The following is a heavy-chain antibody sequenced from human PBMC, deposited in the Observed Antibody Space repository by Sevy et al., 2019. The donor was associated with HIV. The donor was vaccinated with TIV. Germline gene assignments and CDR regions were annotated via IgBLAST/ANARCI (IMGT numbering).Heavy chain of an antibody. D-gene: IGHD5-18*01. J-gene: IGHJ4*02. CDR2: STSSHGAK. CDR3: VGRRYRVGHSWSYFFDF. Sequence: GGSLRLSCVTSGFSFSDYHMSWIRLAPGKGLEWISHSTSSHGAKVYADSVRGRFDISRDNARKSVYLQMNRLQVEDTATYFCVGRRYRVGHSWSYFFDFWGQGTPVTVSS. V-gene: IGHV3-11*01. CDR1: GFSFSDYH.